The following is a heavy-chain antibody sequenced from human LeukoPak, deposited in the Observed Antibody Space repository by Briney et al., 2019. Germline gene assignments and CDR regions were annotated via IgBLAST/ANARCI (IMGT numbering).Heavy chain of an antibody. D-gene: IGHD2-2*02. CDR2: IYHSGSA. Sequence: PSETLSLTCTVSGYSITSGYNWAWIRQPPGKVLEWIGSIYHSGSAYYNPSLKSRVTISVDTSKNQFSLKLSSVTAADTAVYYCVRYCRSTTCYTRAVDYWGQGTMVTVSS. CDR3: VRYCRSTTCYTRAVDY. CDR1: GYSITSGYN. V-gene: IGHV4-38-2*02. J-gene: IGHJ4*02.